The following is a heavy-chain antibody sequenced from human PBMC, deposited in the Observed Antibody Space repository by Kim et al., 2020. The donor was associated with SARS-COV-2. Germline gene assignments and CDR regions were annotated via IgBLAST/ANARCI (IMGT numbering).Heavy chain of an antibody. CDR3: ARDRRTGTTWGVSYYGMDV. CDR2: IYYSGST. V-gene: IGHV4-31*03. D-gene: IGHD1-7*01. CDR1: GGSISSGGYY. Sequence: SETLSLTCTVSGGSISSGGYYWSWIRQHPGKGLEWIGYIYYSGSTYYNPSLKSRVTISVDTSKNQFSLKLSSVTAADTAVYYCARDRRTGTTWGVSYYGMDVWGQGTTVTVSS. J-gene: IGHJ6*02.